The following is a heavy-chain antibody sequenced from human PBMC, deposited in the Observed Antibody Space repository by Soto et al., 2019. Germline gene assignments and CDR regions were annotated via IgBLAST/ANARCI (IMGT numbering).Heavy chain of an antibody. D-gene: IGHD1-26*01. V-gene: IGHV1-2*04. Sequence: ASVKVSCKASGYTFTGYYMHWVRQAPGQGLEWMGWINPNSGGTNYAQKFQGWVTMTRDTSISTAYMELSRLRSDDTAVYYCARGWYSGSYKGDYYYVMDVWGKGTTGTV. CDR1: GYTFTGYY. CDR3: ARGWYSGSYKGDYYYVMDV. J-gene: IGHJ6*04. CDR2: INPNSGGT.